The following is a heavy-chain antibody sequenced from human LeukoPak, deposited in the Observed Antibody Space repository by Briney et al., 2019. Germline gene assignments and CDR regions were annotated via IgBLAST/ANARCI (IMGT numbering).Heavy chain of an antibody. D-gene: IGHD3-22*01. CDR3: ARSGDSSAYYSF. Sequence: SETLSLTCTVSGASIRSHYWTWIRQPPGKGLEWIGNVYYVGSTSYSPSLKSRVTISLDTTKNQFSLEMSSVTAADTAVYYCARSGDSSAYYSFWGQGILVTVSS. V-gene: IGHV4-59*11. J-gene: IGHJ4*02. CDR1: GASIRSHY. CDR2: VYYVGST.